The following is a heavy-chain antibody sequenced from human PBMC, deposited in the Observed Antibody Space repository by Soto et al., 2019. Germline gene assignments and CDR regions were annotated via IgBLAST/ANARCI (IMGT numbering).Heavy chain of an antibody. CDR3: ARLTTLSNPKYSYDYYVDV. V-gene: IGHV1-18*01. D-gene: IGHD4-4*01. CDR1: GYTFSNYG. CDR2: ISVNTGDT. Sequence: QVQLAQSGAEVKKPGASVEVSCRASGYTFSNYGISWVRQAPGQGLEWMAWISVNTGDTNFAQKFQGRLTVTTDTSTSRASRERRGLRSNDTAVYYCARLTTLSNPKYSYDYYVDVWRKGTTVTVS. J-gene: IGHJ6*03.